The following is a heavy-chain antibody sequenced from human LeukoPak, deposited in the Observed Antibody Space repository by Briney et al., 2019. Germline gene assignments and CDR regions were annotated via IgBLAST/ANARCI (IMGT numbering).Heavy chain of an antibody. J-gene: IGHJ4*02. Sequence: PSETLSLTCAVYGGSFSGYYWSWIRQPPGKGLEWIGEIHHSGSTNYNPPLKSRVTISVDTSKNQFSLKLSSMTAADTAVYYCARERTSGPFDYWGQGTLVTVSS. D-gene: IGHD3-10*01. V-gene: IGHV4-34*01. CDR3: ARERTSGPFDY. CDR1: GGSFSGYY. CDR2: IHHSGST.